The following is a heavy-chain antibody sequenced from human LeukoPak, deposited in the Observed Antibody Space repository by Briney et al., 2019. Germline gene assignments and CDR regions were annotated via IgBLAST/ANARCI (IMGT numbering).Heavy chain of an antibody. CDR1: GFTFSSYA. CDR2: ISYDGSNK. V-gene: IGHV3-30-3*01. Sequence: GGSLRLSCAASGFTFSSYAMHWVRQAPGKGLEWVAVISYDGSNKYYADSVKGRFTISRDNSKNTLYLQMNSLRAEDTAVYHCARIAVAGEIDYWGQGTLVTVSS. CDR3: ARIAVAGEIDY. D-gene: IGHD6-19*01. J-gene: IGHJ4*02.